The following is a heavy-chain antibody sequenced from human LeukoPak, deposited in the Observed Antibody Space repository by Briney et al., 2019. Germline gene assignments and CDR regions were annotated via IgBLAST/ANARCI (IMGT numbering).Heavy chain of an antibody. CDR3: ASGPPFLKYFEY. Sequence: GGSLRLSCAASGFTFSTYVMNWFRQAPGKGLEWVSTISVGAEYIFYADSVKGRFTISRDDSNNALYLQMHSLRAEDTALYYCASGPPFLKYFEYWGQGTPVTVSS. CDR1: GFTFSTYV. CDR2: ISVGAEYI. J-gene: IGHJ4*02. D-gene: IGHD3-3*01. V-gene: IGHV3-23*01.